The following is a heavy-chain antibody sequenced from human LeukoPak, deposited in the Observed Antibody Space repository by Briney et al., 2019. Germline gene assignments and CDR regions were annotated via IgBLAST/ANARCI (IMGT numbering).Heavy chain of an antibody. V-gene: IGHV4-59*01. D-gene: IGHD1-26*01. CDR1: GGSISSYY. J-gene: IGHJ6*03. CDR2: IYYSGST. CDR3: ARGFGGARYYYYYYMDV. Sequence: PSETLSLTCTVSGGSISSYYWSWIRQPPGKGLEWIGYIYYSGSTNYNPSLKSRVTISVDTSKNQFSLKLSSVTAADTAVYYCARGFGGARYYYYYYMDVWGKGTTVTVSS.